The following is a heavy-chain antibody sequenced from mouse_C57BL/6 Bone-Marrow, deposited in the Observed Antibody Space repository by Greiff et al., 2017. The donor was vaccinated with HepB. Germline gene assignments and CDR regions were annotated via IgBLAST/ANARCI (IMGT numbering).Heavy chain of an antibody. Sequence: EVKVVESGTVLARPGASVKMSCKTSGYTFTSYWMHWVKQRPGQGLEWIGAIYPGNSDTSYNQKFKGKAKLTAVTSASTAYMELSSLTNEDSAVYYCTPIYYYGSSYGTEWGQGTSVTVSS. CDR1: GYTFTSYW. CDR3: TPIYYYGSSYGTE. J-gene: IGHJ4*01. D-gene: IGHD1-1*01. V-gene: IGHV1-5*01. CDR2: IYPGNSDT.